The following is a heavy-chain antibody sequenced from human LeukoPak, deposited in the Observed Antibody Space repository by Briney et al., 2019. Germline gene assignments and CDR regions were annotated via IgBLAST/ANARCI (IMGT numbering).Heavy chain of an antibody. CDR2: INPSCGST. Sequence: ASVKDSRKASGYTFTSYYMHWVRQPPGQGLEWMGIINPSCGSTSFAQKFQDRATKTRDTSTSKVYMELRSLRSEDTAVYYCARDRVDSSGYYYVGLLVYWGQGALVTVSS. D-gene: IGHD3-22*01. V-gene: IGHV1-46*01. CDR1: GYTFTSYY. J-gene: IGHJ4*02. CDR3: ARDRVDSSGYYYVGLLVY.